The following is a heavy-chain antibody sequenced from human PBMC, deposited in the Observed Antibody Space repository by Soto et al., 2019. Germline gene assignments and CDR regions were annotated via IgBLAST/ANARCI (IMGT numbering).Heavy chain of an antibody. CDR2: IYYSGST. J-gene: IGHJ3*02. CDR3: ASHSSGSLAFDI. CDR1: GGTSSSFY. D-gene: IGHD6-19*01. Sequence: SETLSLTCSVSGGTSSSFYWSWIRQPPGKGLEWIGYIYYSGSTNYNPSLKSRVTISVDTSKNQFSLKLSSVTAADTAVYYCASHSSGSLAFDIWGQGTMVTVSS. V-gene: IGHV4-59*08.